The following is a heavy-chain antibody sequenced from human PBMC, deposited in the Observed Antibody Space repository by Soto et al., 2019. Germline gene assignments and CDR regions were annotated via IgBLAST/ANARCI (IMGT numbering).Heavy chain of an antibody. CDR3: ARDNNWFDP. CDR2: IYYSGST. V-gene: IGHV4-59*01. J-gene: IGHJ5*02. Sequence: SETLSLTCTVSGCSISSYYWNWIRRPPGKGLEWIGYIYYSGSTNYNPSLKSRVTISVDTSKNQFSLKLSSVTAADTAVYYCARDNNWFDPWGQGTLVTVSS. CDR1: GCSISSYY.